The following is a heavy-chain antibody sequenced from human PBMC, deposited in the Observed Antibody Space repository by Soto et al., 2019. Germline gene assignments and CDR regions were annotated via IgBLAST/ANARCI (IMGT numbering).Heavy chain of an antibody. CDR1: GFTFSSRW. J-gene: IGHJ4*02. V-gene: IGHV3-7*02. D-gene: IGHD6-13*01. CDR3: ATHDGPAAAGLVLDF. Sequence: EVQLVESGGGLVQPGGSLRLSCEASGFTFSSRWMTWVRQGPGKGLEWVANIKQDENGKDYVDSVKGRFTISRYNAKNSLYLQMNSLRAEDTAVYYCATHDGPAAAGLVLDFWGQGPLVTVSS. CDR2: IKQDENGK.